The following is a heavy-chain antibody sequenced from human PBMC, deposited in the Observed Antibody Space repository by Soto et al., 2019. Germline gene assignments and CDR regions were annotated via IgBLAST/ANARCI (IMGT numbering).Heavy chain of an antibody. V-gene: IGHV1-18*01. Sequence: QVQLVQSGAEVKKPGASVKVSCKASGYTFTSYGISWVRQAPGQGLEWMGWISAYNGNTNYAQKLQGRVPMTTDTSTSTAYMELRSLRSDDTAVYYCARENDDLWSGYYSCFDYWGQGTLVTVSS. CDR2: ISAYNGNT. J-gene: IGHJ4*02. D-gene: IGHD3-3*01. CDR3: ARENDDLWSGYYSCFDY. CDR1: GYTFTSYG.